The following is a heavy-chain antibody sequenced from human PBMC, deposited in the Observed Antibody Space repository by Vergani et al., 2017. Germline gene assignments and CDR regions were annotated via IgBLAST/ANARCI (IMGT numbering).Heavy chain of an antibody. D-gene: IGHD3-22*01. V-gene: IGHV4-61*10. J-gene: IGHJ4*02. CDR3: ARETYYYDSSGYYYRWVFDY. Sequence: QVQLQESGPGLVKPSETLSLTCTVSGGSVSSGSYYWSWIRQPAGKGLEWIGYIYYSGSTNYNPSLKTRGTIPVETAKNQFSLKLSSVTAADTAVYYCARETYYYDSSGYYYRWVFDYWGQGTLVTVSS. CDR2: IYYSGST. CDR1: GGSVSSGSYY.